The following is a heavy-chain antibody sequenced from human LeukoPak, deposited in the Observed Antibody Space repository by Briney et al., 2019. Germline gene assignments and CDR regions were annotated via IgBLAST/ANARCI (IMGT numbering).Heavy chain of an antibody. CDR1: GGSISSYY. CDR2: IYYSGST. J-gene: IGHJ4*02. D-gene: IGHD3/OR15-3a*01. V-gene: IGHV4-59*01. CDR3: ARAMDQGGFDY. Sequence: SETLSLTFTVSGGSISSYYWSWIRQPPGKGLEWIGYIYYSGSTNYNPSLKSRVTISVDTSKNQFSLKLSSVTAADTAVYYCARAMDQGGFDYWGQGTLVTVSS.